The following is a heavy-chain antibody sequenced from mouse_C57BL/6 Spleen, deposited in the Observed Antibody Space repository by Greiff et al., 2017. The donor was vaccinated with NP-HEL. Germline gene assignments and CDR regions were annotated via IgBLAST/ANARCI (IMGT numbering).Heavy chain of an antibody. J-gene: IGHJ2*01. V-gene: IGHV1-82*01. CDR3: ARLYFDY. CDR2: IYPGDGDT. Sequence: VKLMESGPELVKPGASVKISCKASGYAFSSSWMNWVKQRPGKGLEWIGRIYPGDGDTNYNGKFKGKATLTADKSSSTAYMQLSSLTSEDSAVYFCARLYFDYWGQGTTLTVSS. CDR1: GYAFSSSW.